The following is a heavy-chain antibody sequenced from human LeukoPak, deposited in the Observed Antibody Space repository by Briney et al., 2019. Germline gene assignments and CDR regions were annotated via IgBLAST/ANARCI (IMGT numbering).Heavy chain of an antibody. CDR3: ARGLEQAGYSSSSGGGNY. Sequence: ASVKVSCKASGYTFTSYYMHWVRQAPGQGLEWMGIINPSGGSTSYAQKFQGRVTKTRDTSTSTVYMELSSLRSEDTAVYYCARGLEQAGYSSSSGGGNYWGQGTLVTVSS. CDR2: INPSGGST. J-gene: IGHJ4*02. CDR1: GYTFTSYY. V-gene: IGHV1-46*03. D-gene: IGHD6-6*01.